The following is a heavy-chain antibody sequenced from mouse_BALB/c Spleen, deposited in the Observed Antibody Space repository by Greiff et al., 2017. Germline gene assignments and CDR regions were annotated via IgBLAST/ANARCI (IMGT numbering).Heavy chain of an antibody. CDR3: AREGNYGNYDAMNY. J-gene: IGHJ4*01. Sequence: QVQLQQSGAELVRPGTSVKVSCKASGYAFTNYLIEWVKQRPGQGLEWIGVINPGSGGTNYKEKFKGKATLTADKSSSTDYMQLSSLTSDDTAGYICAREGNYGNYDAMNYWGQGTSVTVSS. D-gene: IGHD2-1*01. V-gene: IGHV1-54*01. CDR1: GYAFTNYL. CDR2: INPGSGGT.